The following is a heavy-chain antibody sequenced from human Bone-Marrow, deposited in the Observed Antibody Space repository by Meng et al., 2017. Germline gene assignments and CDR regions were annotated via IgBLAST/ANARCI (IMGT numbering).Heavy chain of an antibody. D-gene: IGHD2-2*01. CDR2: IYPGDSDT. J-gene: IGHJ3*02. V-gene: IGHV5-51*01. CDR1: GYSFTSYW. Sequence: GEALKISWKDSGYSFTSYWIGWVRQMPGEGLEWMGIIYPGDSDTRYSPSFQGQVTISADKSISTAYLQWSSLKASDTAMYYCARRYQLLWDAFDIWGQGTMVTVSS. CDR3: ARRYQLLWDAFDI.